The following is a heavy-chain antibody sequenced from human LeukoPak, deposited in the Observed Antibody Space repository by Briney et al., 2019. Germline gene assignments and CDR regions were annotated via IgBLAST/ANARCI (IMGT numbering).Heavy chain of an antibody. D-gene: IGHD3-3*01. Sequence: GGSLRLSCAASGFTFSSYSMNWVRQAPGKGLEWVSYISSSSSTIYYADSVKGRFTIFRDNAKNSLYLQMNSLRAEDTAVYYCARARSGYYLDYWGQGTPVTVSS. CDR3: ARARSGYYLDY. J-gene: IGHJ4*02. CDR1: GFTFSSYS. V-gene: IGHV3-48*01. CDR2: ISSSSSTI.